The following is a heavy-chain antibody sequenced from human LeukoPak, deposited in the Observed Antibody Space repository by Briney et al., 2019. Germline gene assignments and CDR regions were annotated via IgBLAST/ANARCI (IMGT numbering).Heavy chain of an antibody. CDR1: GFTFSSYS. D-gene: IGHD2-2*01. CDR2: ISSSSYI. J-gene: IGHJ4*02. V-gene: IGHV3-21*01. Sequence: GGSLRLSCAASGFTFSSYSMNWVRQAPGKGLEWVSSISSSSYIYYADSVKGRFTISGDNAKNSLYLQMNSLRAEDTAVYYCARDPHCSSTSCFFDYWGQGTLVAVSS. CDR3: ARDPHCSSTSCFFDY.